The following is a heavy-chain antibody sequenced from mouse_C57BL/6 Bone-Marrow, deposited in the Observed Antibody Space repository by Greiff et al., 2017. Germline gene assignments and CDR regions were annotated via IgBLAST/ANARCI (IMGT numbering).Heavy chain of an antibody. CDR2: IYPRSGNT. D-gene: IGHD1-1*01. CDR3: ARVRDYYGSSYPFAY. V-gene: IGHV1-81*01. J-gene: IGHJ3*01. CDR1: GYTFTSYG. Sequence: QVQLQQSGAELARPGASVKLSCKASGYTFTSYGISWVKQRTGQGLEWIGEIYPRSGNTYYNEKFKGKATLTADKSSSTAYMELRSLTSDDSAVYFCARVRDYYGSSYPFAYWGQGTLVTVSA.